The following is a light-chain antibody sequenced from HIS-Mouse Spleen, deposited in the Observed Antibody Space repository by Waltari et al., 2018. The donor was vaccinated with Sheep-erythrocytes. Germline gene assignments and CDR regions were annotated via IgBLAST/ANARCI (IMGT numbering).Light chain of an antibody. CDR1: SRDVGGYNY. J-gene: IGLJ1*01. CDR2: DSS. V-gene: IGLV2-11*01. Sequence: QSALTQPRSVSGSPGQSVTISCTGTSRDVGGYNYVSWYQQHPGKAPKLMIYDSSKLPSGLPDRFSGSKAGNTASLTISGLQAEDEADYYCCSYAGSYNHVFATGTKVTVL. CDR3: CSYAGSYNHV.